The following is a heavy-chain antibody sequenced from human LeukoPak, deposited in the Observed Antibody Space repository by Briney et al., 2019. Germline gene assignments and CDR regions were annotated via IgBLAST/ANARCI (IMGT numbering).Heavy chain of an antibody. Sequence: SQTLSLTCTVSGGSISSGGYYWSWIRQPPGKGLEWIGYIYYSGSTYYNPSLKSRVTISVDTSKNQFSLKLSSVTAADTAVYYCARALCSSTSCYWFDPWGQGTLVTVSS. CDR3: ARALCSSTSCYWFDP. D-gene: IGHD2-2*01. V-gene: IGHV4-30-4*01. J-gene: IGHJ5*02. CDR2: IYYSGST. CDR1: GGSISSGGYY.